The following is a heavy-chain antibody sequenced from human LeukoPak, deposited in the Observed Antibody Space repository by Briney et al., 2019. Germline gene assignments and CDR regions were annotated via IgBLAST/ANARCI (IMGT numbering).Heavy chain of an antibody. J-gene: IGHJ6*02. CDR3: ARDRDGDSSGWYFDYYGMDV. Sequence: SQTLSLTCAISGDSFSSNSAAWNWIRQSPSRGLEWLGRTYYRSKWYNDYAVSVKSRITINPDTSKNQFSLQLNSVTPEDTAVYYCARDRDGDSSGWYFDYYGMDVWGQGTTVTVSS. CDR2: TYYRSKWYN. V-gene: IGHV6-1*01. D-gene: IGHD6-19*01. CDR1: GDSFSSNSAA.